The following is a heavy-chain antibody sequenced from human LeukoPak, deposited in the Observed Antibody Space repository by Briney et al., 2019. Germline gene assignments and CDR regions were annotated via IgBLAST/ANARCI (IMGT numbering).Heavy chain of an antibody. D-gene: IGHD4-17*01. J-gene: IGHJ4*02. CDR2: ISISSSMI. V-gene: IGHV3-48*02. CDR3: ARDYGDLPARVPYFDY. CDR1: GFTFSSYS. Sequence: PGGSLRLSCAASGFTFSSYSMNWVRQAPGKGLEWVSYISISSSMIYYADSVKGRFTISRVNAKDSLYLQMKSLRDEDTAIYYCARDYGDLPARVPYFDYWGQGTLVTVSS.